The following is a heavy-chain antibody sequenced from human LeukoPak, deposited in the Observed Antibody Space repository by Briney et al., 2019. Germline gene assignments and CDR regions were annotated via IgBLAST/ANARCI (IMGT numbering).Heavy chain of an antibody. CDR1: GFTFSSYA. V-gene: IGHV3-23*01. D-gene: IGHD3-10*01. Sequence: PGGSLTLSCAASGFTFSSYAMSGVREAPGQGLAWVSAISGSGGSTYYADSVEGRFTISRDNSKNTLYLQMNSLRAEDTAVYYCAKDYYYGSGSYYTFLGDYWGQGTLVTVSS. CDR2: ISGSGGST. J-gene: IGHJ4*02. CDR3: AKDYYYGSGSYYTFLGDY.